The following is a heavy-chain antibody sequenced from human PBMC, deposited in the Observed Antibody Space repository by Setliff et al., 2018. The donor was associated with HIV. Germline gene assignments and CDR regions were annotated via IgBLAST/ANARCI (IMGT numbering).Heavy chain of an antibody. CDR2: MYYSGGT. J-gene: IGHJ4*02. CDR1: GGSMSSHY. D-gene: IGHD3-10*01. CDR3: ARFPGSLTYFDY. Sequence: SETLSLTCTVSGGSMSSHYWSWIRQPPGKGLEWIGYMYYSGGTSYNPSLKSRVTISVDTSKKQFSLKVTSVTAADTAVYYCARFPGSLTYFDYWGQGTLVTVSS. V-gene: IGHV4-59*11.